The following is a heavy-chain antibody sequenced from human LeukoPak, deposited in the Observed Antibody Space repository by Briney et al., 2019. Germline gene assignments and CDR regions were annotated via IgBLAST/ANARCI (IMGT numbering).Heavy chain of an antibody. CDR2: ISSSSSTI. CDR1: GFTFSSYS. D-gene: IGHD4-11*01. J-gene: IGHJ5*02. Sequence: PGGSLRLSCAASGFTFSSYSMNWVRQAPGKGLEWVSYISSSSSTIYYADSVKGRFTISRDNAKNSLYLQMNSLRAEDTAVYYCARGRLQFDPWGQGTLVTVSS. CDR3: ARGRLQFDP. V-gene: IGHV3-48*01.